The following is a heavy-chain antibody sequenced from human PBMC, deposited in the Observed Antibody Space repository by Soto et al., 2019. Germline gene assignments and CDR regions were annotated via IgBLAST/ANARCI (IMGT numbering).Heavy chain of an antibody. D-gene: IGHD1-1*01. CDR3: ARDGNWRLDY. Sequence: GGSLRLSCAASGFTFSSYSMNWVRQAPGKGLEWVSSISSSSSYIYYAESVRSRITISADTSKNQFSLHLTSMTAEDTAVYYCARDGNWRLDYWGQGALVTVSS. J-gene: IGHJ4*02. CDR1: GFTFSSYS. CDR2: ISSSSSYI. V-gene: IGHV3-21*01.